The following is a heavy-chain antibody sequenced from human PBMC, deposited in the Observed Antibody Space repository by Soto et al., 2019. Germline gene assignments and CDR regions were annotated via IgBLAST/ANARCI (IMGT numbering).Heavy chain of an antibody. V-gene: IGHV4-59*08. Sequence: NPSETLSLTCTVSGGSISSYYWSWIRQPPGKGLEWIGYIYSGSTNYNPSLKSRVTISVDTSKNQFSLKLNSMTAADTAVYYCARHNYGSGSTYFDYWGQGTLVTVSS. CDR3: ARHNYGSGSTYFDY. J-gene: IGHJ4*02. D-gene: IGHD3-10*01. CDR1: GGSISSYY. CDR2: IYSGST.